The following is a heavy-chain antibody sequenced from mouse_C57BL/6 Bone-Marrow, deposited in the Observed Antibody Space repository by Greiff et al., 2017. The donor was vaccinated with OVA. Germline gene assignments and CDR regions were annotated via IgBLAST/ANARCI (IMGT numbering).Heavy chain of an antibody. CDR1: GYTFTSYW. D-gene: IGHD3-3*01. CDR3: ARGVAGTADWYFDV. V-gene: IGHV1-52*01. J-gene: IGHJ1*03. Sequence: QVQLKQSGAELVRPGSSVKLSCKASGYTFTSYWMHWVKQRPIQGLEWIGNIDPSDSETHYNQKFKDKATLTVDKSSSTAYMQLSSLTSEDSAVYYCARGVAGTADWYFDVWGTGTTVTVSS. CDR2: IDPSDSET.